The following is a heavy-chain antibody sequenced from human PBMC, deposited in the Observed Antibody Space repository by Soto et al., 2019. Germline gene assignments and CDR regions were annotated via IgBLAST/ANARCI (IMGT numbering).Heavy chain of an antibody. CDR3: ARGRGGYCSGGSCYTYYYYYMDV. V-gene: IGHV1-8*01. CDR2: MNPNSGNT. Sequence: ASVKVSCKASGYTFTSYDINWVRQATGQGLEWMGWMNPNSGNTGYAQKFQGRVTMTRNTSISTAYMELSSLRSEDTAVYYCARGRGGYCSGGSCYTYYYYYMDVWGKGTTVTVSS. J-gene: IGHJ6*03. CDR1: GYTFTSYD. D-gene: IGHD2-15*01.